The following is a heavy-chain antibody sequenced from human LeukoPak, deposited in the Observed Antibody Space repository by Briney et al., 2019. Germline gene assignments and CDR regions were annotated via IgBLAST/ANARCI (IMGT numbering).Heavy chain of an antibody. D-gene: IGHD1-26*01. J-gene: IGHJ4*02. CDR2: ISGSGGNT. Sequence: GGSLRLSCAASGFTFSSYVMSWVRQAPGKGLEWVSSISGSGGNTYYADSVKGRFTISRDNSKNTLYLQMNSLRAEDTAIYYCAEEVGNTYPTFDYWGQGTLVTVSS. CDR3: AEEVGNTYPTFDY. CDR1: GFTFSSYV. V-gene: IGHV3-23*01.